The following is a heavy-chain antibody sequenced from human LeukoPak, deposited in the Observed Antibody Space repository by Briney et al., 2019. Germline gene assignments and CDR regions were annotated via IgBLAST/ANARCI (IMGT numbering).Heavy chain of an antibody. V-gene: IGHV1-69*01. CDR1: GGTFSSYA. Sequence: ASVKVSCKASGGTFSSYAISWVRQAPGQGLEWMGGIIPIFGTANHAQKFQGRVTITADESTSTAYMELSSLRSEDTAVYYCARGKAVADYYYYYGMDVWGKGTTVTVSS. CDR2: IIPIFGTA. CDR3: ARGKAVADYYYYYGMDV. D-gene: IGHD6-19*01. J-gene: IGHJ6*04.